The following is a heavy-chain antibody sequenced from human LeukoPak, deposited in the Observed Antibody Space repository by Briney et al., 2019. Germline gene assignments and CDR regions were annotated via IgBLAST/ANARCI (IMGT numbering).Heavy chain of an antibody. CDR2: IIWNGGST. D-gene: IGHD6-6*01. V-gene: IGHV3-20*04. CDR3: ARDLWGSSSSELASFDY. J-gene: IGHJ4*02. Sequence: GGSLRLSCAASGFRFDDYGMSWVRHAPGKGLEWVSGIIWNGGSTSYADSVKGRFTISRDNAKNSVYLQMNSLRAEDTAFYYCARDLWGSSSSELASFDYWGQGTLVTVSS. CDR1: GFRFDDYG.